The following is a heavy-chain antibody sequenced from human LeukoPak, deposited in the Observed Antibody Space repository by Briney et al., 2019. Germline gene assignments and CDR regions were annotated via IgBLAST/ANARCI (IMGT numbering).Heavy chain of an antibody. J-gene: IGHJ4*02. CDR3: ARTLPGGVVDY. CDR1: GYTFTSYD. Sequence: ASVKVSCXASGYTFTSYDINWVRQTTGQGLEWMGWMNPNSGNTGYAQKFQGRVTITRDSSKSTAYMELSSLRSGDTAAYYCARTLPGGVVDYWGQGTLVTVSS. D-gene: IGHD1-14*01. CDR2: MNPNSGNT. V-gene: IGHV1-8*03.